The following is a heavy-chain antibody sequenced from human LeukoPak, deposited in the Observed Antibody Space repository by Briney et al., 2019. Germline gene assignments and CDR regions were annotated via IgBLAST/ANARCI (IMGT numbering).Heavy chain of an antibody. D-gene: IGHD6-6*01. V-gene: IGHV1-69*05. CDR1: GYTFTSYA. J-gene: IGHJ3*02. Sequence: SVKVSCKASGYTFTSYAISWVRQAPGQGLEWMGGIIPIFGTANYAQKFQGRVTITTDESTSTAYMELSSLRSGDTAVYYCASPDPLGDAFDIWGQGTMVTVSS. CDR3: ASPDPLGDAFDI. CDR2: IIPIFGTA.